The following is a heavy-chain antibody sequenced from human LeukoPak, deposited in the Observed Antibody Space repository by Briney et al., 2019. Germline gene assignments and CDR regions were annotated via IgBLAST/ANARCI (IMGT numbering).Heavy chain of an antibody. V-gene: IGHV4-34*01. CDR1: GGSFSGYY. D-gene: IGHD3-3*01. J-gene: IGHJ4*02. Sequence: KPSETLSLTCAVYGGSFSGYYWSWIRQPPGKGLEWIGEINHSGSTNYNPSLKSRVTISVDTSKNQFSLKLSSVTAADTAVYYCASSPRIFWSGYPNWGQGTLATVSS. CDR2: INHSGST. CDR3: ASSPRIFWSGYPN.